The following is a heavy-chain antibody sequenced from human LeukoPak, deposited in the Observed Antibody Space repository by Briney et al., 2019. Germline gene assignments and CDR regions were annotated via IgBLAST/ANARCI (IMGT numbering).Heavy chain of an antibody. CDR1: GYTFTGYY. CDR3: ARADCSGDNCYFLEY. D-gene: IGHD2-15*01. J-gene: IGHJ4*02. V-gene: IGHV1-2*02. Sequence: ASVTVSCKASGYTFTGYYMHWVRQAPGQGLEWMGWINPNSGGTNYAQKFQGRVTMTRDTSVSTAYMELSRLRSDDTALYYCARADCSGDNCYFLEYWGQGTLVTVSS. CDR2: INPNSGGT.